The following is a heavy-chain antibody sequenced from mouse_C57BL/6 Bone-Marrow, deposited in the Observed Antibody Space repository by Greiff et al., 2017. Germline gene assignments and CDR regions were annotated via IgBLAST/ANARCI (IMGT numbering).Heavy chain of an antibody. Sequence: EVKVVESGGGLVQPGGSLSLSCAASGFTFTDYYMSWVRQPPGKALEWLGFIRNKANGYTTEYSASVKGRFTISRDNSQSILYLQMNALRAEDSATYYCARSVANGPYFAYWGQGTTLTVSA. CDR3: ARSVANGPYFAY. V-gene: IGHV7-3*01. CDR1: GFTFTDYY. D-gene: IGHD1-1*02. CDR2: IRNKANGYTT. J-gene: IGHJ2*01.